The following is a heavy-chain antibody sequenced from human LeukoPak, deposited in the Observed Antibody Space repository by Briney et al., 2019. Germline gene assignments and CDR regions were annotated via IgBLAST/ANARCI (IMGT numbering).Heavy chain of an antibody. D-gene: IGHD1-26*01. CDR1: GYTFTSYD. V-gene: IGHV1-8*01. CDR3: ARGRTTKLSGGYPRHTKTYYFDY. J-gene: IGHJ4*02. CDR2: MNPNSGNT. Sequence: ASVRVSCKASGYTFTSYDINWVRQATGQGLEWMGWMNPNSGNTGYAQKFQGRVTMTRNTSISTAYMELSSLRPEDTAVYYCARGRTTKLSGGYPRHTKTYYFDYWGQGTLVTVSS.